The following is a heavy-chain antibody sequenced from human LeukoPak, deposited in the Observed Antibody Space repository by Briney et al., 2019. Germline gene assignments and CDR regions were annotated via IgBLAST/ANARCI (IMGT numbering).Heavy chain of an antibody. CDR3: ARRMNSGSYYPSYYFDY. J-gene: IGHJ4*02. V-gene: IGHV1-18*01. D-gene: IGHD3-10*01. CDR1: GYTFTNYG. CDR2: ISTFNGDT. Sequence: ASVKVSCKAPGYTFTNYGFSWVRQAPGQGLEWMGWISTFNGDTNYAPNLQDRVTMTTGTSTSTAYMELRSLRSDDTAVYFCARRMNSGSYYPSYYFDYWGQGTLVTVSS.